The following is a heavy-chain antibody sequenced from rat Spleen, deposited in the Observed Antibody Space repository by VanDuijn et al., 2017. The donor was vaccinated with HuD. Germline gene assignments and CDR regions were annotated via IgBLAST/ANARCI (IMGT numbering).Heavy chain of an antibody. D-gene: IGHD1-12*03. J-gene: IGHJ2*01. CDR2: IWGNGDT. V-gene: IGHV2-47*01. CDR3: ATQHYYEGYYRDY. CDR1: GLSLTSNS. Sequence: QVQLKESGPGLVQPSQTLSLTCTVSGLSLTSNSVSWIRQPPGEGLEWMGIIWGNGDTNYRSALKSRLSISRDTSKSQVFLKVNNLQTEDTAMYFCATQHYYEGYYRDYWGQGVMVTVSS.